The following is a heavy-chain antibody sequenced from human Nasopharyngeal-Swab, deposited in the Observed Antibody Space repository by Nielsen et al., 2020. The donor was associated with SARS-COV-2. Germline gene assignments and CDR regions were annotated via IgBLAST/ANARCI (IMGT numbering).Heavy chain of an antibody. V-gene: IGHV3-30-3*01. CDR3: ARPRRELRVYYGMEV. Sequence: GGSLRLSCAASGFTFSTYAMNWVRQAPGKGLEWVAVISYDGPNKYYADSVKGRFTVSRDNSKNTLYLQMNSLRAEDTAVYYCARPRRELRVYYGMEVWGQGTTVTVSS. CDR2: ISYDGPNK. J-gene: IGHJ6*02. CDR1: GFTFSTYA. D-gene: IGHD1-7*01.